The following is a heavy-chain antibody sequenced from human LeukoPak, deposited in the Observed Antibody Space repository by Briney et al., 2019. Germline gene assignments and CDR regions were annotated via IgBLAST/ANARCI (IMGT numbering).Heavy chain of an antibody. CDR3: ARGKRGYSSSWYDY. J-gene: IGHJ4*02. CDR2: ISYDGSNK. V-gene: IGHV3-30-3*01. Sequence: GGSLRLSCAASGFTFSSYAMHWVRQAPGKGLEWVAVISYDGSNKYYADSVKGRFTISRDNSKNTLYLQMNSLRAEDTAVYYCARGKRGYSSSWYDYWGQGTLVTVSS. D-gene: IGHD6-13*01. CDR1: GFTFSSYA.